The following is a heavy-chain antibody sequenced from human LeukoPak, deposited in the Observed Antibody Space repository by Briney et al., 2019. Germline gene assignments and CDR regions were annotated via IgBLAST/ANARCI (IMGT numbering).Heavy chain of an antibody. Sequence: GESLKISCKGSGYSFINYWIGWVRQMPGKGLEWMGIIHPSDSDTRYSPSLQGQVTISADKSISTAYLQWSSLKASDTAMYYCARQPRPGHLDPWGQGTLVTVSS. J-gene: IGHJ5*02. CDR1: GYSFINYW. CDR3: ARQPRPGHLDP. V-gene: IGHV5-51*01. D-gene: IGHD6-6*01. CDR2: IHPSDSDT.